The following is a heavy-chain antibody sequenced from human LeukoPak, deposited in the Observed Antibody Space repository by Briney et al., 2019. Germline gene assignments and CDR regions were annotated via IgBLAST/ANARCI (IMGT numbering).Heavy chain of an antibody. CDR1: GGTFSSYA. D-gene: IGHD3-22*01. V-gene: IGHV1-69*05. J-gene: IGHJ3*02. CDR3: ARDASYYYDSSGYYFDAFDI. Sequence: SVKVSCKASGGTFSSYAISWVRQAPGQGLEWMGGIIPIFGTANYAQKFQGRVTITTDESTSTAYMELSSLRSEDTAVYYCARDASYYYDSSGYYFDAFDIWGQGTMVTVSS. CDR2: IIPIFGTA.